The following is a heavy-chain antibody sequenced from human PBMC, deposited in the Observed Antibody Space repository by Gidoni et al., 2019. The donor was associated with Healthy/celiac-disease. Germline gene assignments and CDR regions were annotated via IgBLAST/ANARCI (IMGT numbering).Heavy chain of an antibody. Sequence: QVQLQESVPGLVKPSETLSLTCTVSGGPISSYSWSWTRQPAGKGLEWLGRTDPSGSTNYNPSLKSRVTMSVDTSKNQFSLKLSSVTAADTAVYYCARDEDSSSTPHAFDIWGQGTMVTVSS. J-gene: IGHJ3*02. D-gene: IGHD6-13*01. CDR1: GGPISSYS. CDR3: ARDEDSSSTPHAFDI. V-gene: IGHV4-4*07. CDR2: TDPSGST.